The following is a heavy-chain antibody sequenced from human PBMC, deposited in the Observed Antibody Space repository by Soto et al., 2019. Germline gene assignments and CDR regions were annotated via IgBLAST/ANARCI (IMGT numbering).Heavy chain of an antibody. CDR3: ARVGYCSSTSCFARYNWFDP. CDR1: GYTFTSYG. V-gene: IGHV1-18*01. D-gene: IGHD2-2*01. Sequence: ASVKVSCKASGYTFTSYGISWVRQAPGQGLEWMGWISAYNGNTNYAQKLQGRVTMTTDTSTSTAYMELRSLRSDDTAVYYCARVGYCSSTSCFARYNWFDPRGQGTLVTVSS. J-gene: IGHJ5*02. CDR2: ISAYNGNT.